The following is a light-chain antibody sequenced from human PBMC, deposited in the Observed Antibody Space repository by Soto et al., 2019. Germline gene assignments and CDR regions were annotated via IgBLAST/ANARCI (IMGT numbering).Light chain of an antibody. Sequence: QSALAQPRSVSGSPGQSVTISCSGTSSDVGGYNSVSWYQQFPGKAPKLMIYDVTKRPSGVPDRFSGSKSGNTASLTISGLQTEDEADYYCSSYTTTSTLWLFGGGTKLTVL. CDR3: SSYTTTSTLWL. CDR2: DVT. V-gene: IGLV2-11*01. J-gene: IGLJ3*02. CDR1: SSDVGGYNS.